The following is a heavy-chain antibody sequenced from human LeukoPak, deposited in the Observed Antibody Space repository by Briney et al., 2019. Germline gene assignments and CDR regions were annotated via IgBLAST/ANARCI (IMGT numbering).Heavy chain of an antibody. CDR1: GFAFHAFD. CDR2: ITSDGGKT. J-gene: IGHJ6*02. V-gene: IGHV3-43*02. Sequence: GGSLRLFCAASGFAFHAFDMYGVSQARGKGLEWVSRITSDGGKTYYADCVRGRLTISRDNSKNSLYLQTNSLRTDDAALYYCATWAFYHGLDVWGQGTTVTVSS. CDR3: ATWAFYHGLDV. D-gene: IGHD1-26*01.